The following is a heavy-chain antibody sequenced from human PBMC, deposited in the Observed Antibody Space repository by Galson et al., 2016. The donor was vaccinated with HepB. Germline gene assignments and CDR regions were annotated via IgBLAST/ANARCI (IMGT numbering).Heavy chain of an antibody. CDR3: ARRHEYCPPVGCSVDY. V-gene: IGHV3-30*03. CDR1: GFTFSGYG. CDR2: DSMDGRRK. Sequence: SLRLSCAASGFTFSGYGMHWVRQAPGKGLEWVAADSMDGRRKFYAESVKGRFTISRDNSNNMLFLQMSSLTEDDTAVYYCARRHEYCPPVGCSVDYWGQGTLFTVSS. J-gene: IGHJ4*02. D-gene: IGHD2/OR15-2a*01.